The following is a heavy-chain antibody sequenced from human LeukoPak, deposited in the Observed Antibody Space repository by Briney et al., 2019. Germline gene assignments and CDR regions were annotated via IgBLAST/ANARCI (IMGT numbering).Heavy chain of an antibody. CDR1: GGSFSGYY. D-gene: IGHD1-26*01. CDR3: ARGLSGSYWEGWDY. V-gene: IGHV4-34*01. Sequence: SETLSLTCAVYGGSFSGYYWSWIRQPPGKGLEWIGDINHSGSTNYNPSLKSRVTISVDTSKNQFSLKLSSVTAADTAVYYCARGLSGSYWEGWDYWGQGTLVTVSS. CDR2: INHSGST. J-gene: IGHJ4*02.